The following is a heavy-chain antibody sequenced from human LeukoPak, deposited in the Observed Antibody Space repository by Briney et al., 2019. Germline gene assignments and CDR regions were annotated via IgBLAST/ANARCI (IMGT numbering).Heavy chain of an antibody. CDR2: INPNNGAT. J-gene: IGHJ5*02. CDR1: GYTFTAYY. D-gene: IGHD2-2*01. V-gene: IGHV1-2*02. CDR3: ARVPCITTGCSAINWFDP. Sequence: GASVKVSCKASGYTFTAYYIHWVRQAPGQGLEWMGWINPNNGATSYAQRFRGRVTMTRDTSISTAYMELSGLRSDDTAVYYCARVPCITTGCSAINWFDPWGQGTLVTVSP.